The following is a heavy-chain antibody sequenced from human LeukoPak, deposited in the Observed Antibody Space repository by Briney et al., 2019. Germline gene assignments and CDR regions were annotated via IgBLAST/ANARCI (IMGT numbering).Heavy chain of an antibody. CDR1: GFTASSNY. CDR3: ARDIPYDFWSGYYTH. J-gene: IGHJ4*02. V-gene: IGHV3-66*02. Sequence: PGGSLRLSCEPSGFTASSNYMSWARQAPGKGLEWASVIYIGGSTYYADSMKGRFTISGDNSKNTLYLQMNSLRAEDTAVYYCARDIPYDFWSGYYTHWGQGTLVTVSS. CDR2: IYIGGST. D-gene: IGHD3-3*01.